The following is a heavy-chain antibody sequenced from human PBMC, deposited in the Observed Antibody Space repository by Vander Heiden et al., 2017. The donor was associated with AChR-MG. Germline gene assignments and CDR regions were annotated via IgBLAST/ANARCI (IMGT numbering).Heavy chain of an antibody. D-gene: IGHD5-18*01. V-gene: IGHV5-51*01. J-gene: IGHJ5*02. CDR2: IYPGDSDT. CDR1: GYSFTSYW. CDR3: ARQLDTAMWSPAKENWFDP. Sequence: EVQLVQSGAEVKKPGESLKISCKGSGYSFTSYWSGWVRQMPGKGLEWMGIIYPGDSDTRYSPSFQGQVTISADKSISTAYLQWSSLKASDTAMYYCARQLDTAMWSPAKENWFDPWGQGTLVTVSS.